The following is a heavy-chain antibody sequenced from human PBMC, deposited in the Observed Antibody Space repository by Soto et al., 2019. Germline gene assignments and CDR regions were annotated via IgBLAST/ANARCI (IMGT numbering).Heavy chain of an antibody. Sequence: QVQLQQWSAELLKPSETLSLTCAVYGGSFSGYYWCWIRQRPGKGLEWIGEMNHSGSTNYNPSLKSRVTISVDTSKTQCSLQLSSVTAADTAVYDCARGRPTVEIATSLRGASYFDYWGQGTLVTVSS. J-gene: IGHJ4*02. CDR1: GGSFSGYY. V-gene: IGHV4-34*01. CDR2: MNHSGST. CDR3: ARGRPTVEIATSLRGASYFDY. D-gene: IGHD2-2*01.